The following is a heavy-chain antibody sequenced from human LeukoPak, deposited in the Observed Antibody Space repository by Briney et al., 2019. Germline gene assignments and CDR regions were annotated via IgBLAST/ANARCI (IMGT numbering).Heavy chain of an antibody. CDR1: GYTFTGYY. D-gene: IGHD4-17*01. Sequence: ASVKVSCKASGYTFTGYYMHWVRQAPGQGLEWMGVINPAGGSTTYAQKFQGRVTMTRDMSTSTVYMELSSLRSEDTAVYYCASVVGLYGDFAFDPWGQGTLVTVSS. J-gene: IGHJ5*02. V-gene: IGHV1-46*01. CDR3: ASVVGLYGDFAFDP. CDR2: INPAGGST.